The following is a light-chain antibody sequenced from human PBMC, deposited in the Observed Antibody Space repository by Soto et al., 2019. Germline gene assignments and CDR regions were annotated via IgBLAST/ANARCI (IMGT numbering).Light chain of an antibody. V-gene: IGKV3-11*01. J-gene: IGKJ2*01. CDR2: DAS. Sequence: EIVLTQSPATLSLSPGERATLSCRASQSVSFYLAWYQQKPGQAPRLLISDASNRAAGIPARFSGSGSETDFTLTISSLEPEDFAIYYCQQRSDWPYTFGQGTKLEIK. CDR1: QSVSFY. CDR3: QQRSDWPYT.